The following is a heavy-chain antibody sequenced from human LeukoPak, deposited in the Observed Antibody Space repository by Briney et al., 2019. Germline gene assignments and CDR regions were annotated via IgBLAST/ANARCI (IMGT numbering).Heavy chain of an antibody. CDR2: IGRSDGST. V-gene: IGHV3-23*01. J-gene: IGHJ4*02. D-gene: IGHD3-9*01. Sequence: GGSLRLSCAASGFIFSSYAMSWVRQAPGKGLEWVSAIGRSDGSTYYADSVKGRFTISRDNSKNTLFLQMNSLEVEDTAVYYCAKGRERSDWYNFDYWGQGTLVTVSS. CDR1: GFIFSSYA. CDR3: AKGRERSDWYNFDY.